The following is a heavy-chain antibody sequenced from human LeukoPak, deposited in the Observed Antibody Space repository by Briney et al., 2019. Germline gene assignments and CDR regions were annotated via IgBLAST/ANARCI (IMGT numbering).Heavy chain of an antibody. J-gene: IGHJ4*02. CDR3: ASAILGYCSSTSCLFDY. D-gene: IGHD2-2*01. CDR2: IYPGDSDT. Sequence: GESPKISCKGSGYSFTSYWIGWVRQMPGKGLEWMGIIYPGDSDTRYSPSFQGQVTISADKSISTAYLQWSSLKASDTAMYYCASAILGYCSSTSCLFDYWGQGTLVTVSS. V-gene: IGHV5-51*01. CDR1: GYSFTSYW.